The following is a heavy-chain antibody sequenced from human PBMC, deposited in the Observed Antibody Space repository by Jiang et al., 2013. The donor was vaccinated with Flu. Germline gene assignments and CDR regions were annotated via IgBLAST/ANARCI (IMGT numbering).Heavy chain of an antibody. V-gene: IGHV2-70*01. J-gene: IGHJ6*02. CDR1: GSSLSTSGMC. CDR2: IDWDDDK. CDR3: ARASYYYDSSGYYLNYYGMDV. Sequence: TQTLTLTCTFSGSSLSTSGMCVSWIRQPPGKALEWLALIDWDDDKYYSTSLKTRLTISKDTSKNQVVLTMTNMDPVDTATYYCARASYYYDSSGYYLNYYGMDVWGQGTTVTVSS. D-gene: IGHD3-22*01.